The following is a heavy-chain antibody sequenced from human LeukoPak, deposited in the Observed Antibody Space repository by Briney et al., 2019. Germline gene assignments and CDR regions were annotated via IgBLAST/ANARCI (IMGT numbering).Heavy chain of an antibody. CDR2: TSGSGSST. V-gene: IGHV3-23*01. Sequence: GGSLRLSCAASGFTFSSYAMNWVRQAPGKGLEWVSGTSGSGSSTYYADSVKGRFTISRDNSKNTLSPQMNSLRAEDTAVYYCARGLSGTYFALDYWGQGTRVTVSS. D-gene: IGHD3-10*01. CDR3: ARGLSGTYFALDY. J-gene: IGHJ4*02. CDR1: GFTFSSYA.